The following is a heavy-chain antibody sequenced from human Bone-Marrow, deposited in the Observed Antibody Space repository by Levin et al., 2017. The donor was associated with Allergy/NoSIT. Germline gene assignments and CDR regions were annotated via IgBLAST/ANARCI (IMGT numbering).Heavy chain of an antibody. CDR2: IIPILGIT. Sequence: SVKVSCKASGGTFSSYTISWVRQAPGQGLEWMGRIIPILGITNYAQKFQGRVTITADKSTSTAYMELSSLRSEDTAVYYCARGPHPSDTAMVSWGQGTLVTVSS. V-gene: IGHV1-69*02. D-gene: IGHD5-18*01. CDR3: ARGPHPSDTAMVS. J-gene: IGHJ5*02. CDR1: GGTFSSYT.